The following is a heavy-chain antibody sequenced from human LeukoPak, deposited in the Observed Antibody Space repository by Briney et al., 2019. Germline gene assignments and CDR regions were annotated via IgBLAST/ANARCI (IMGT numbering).Heavy chain of an antibody. D-gene: IGHD3-3*01. CDR1: GVTFSSYG. CDR3: ARDRVIFGVVNTYYFDY. Sequence: GRSLRLSCAASGVTFSSYGMRWVLQAPAKGLEGGAGVGSVGSNTYYEDSVKGRFTISIDSSKNTLYLQMNSLRAEDTAVYYCARDRVIFGVVNTYYFDYWGQGTLVTVSS. CDR2: VGSVGSNT. J-gene: IGHJ4*02. V-gene: IGHV3-33*01.